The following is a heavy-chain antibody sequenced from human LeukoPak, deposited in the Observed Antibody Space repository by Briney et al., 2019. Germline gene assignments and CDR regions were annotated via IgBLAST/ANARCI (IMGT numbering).Heavy chain of an antibody. CDR1: GYSFTTYW. CDR3: ATSESQTRFDY. CDR2: IFPGDSDT. V-gene: IGHV5-51*01. J-gene: IGHJ4*02. Sequence: GEPLKISCKGSGYSFTTYWIGWVRQMPGKGLEWIGIIFPGDSDTTYNPSLQGQVSISADMSINTAYLQWSSLRASDTATYYCATSESQTRFDYWGQGTLVTVSS. D-gene: IGHD1/OR15-1a*01.